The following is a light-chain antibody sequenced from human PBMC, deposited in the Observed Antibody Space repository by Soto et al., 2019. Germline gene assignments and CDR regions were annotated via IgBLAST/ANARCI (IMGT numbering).Light chain of an antibody. V-gene: IGLV2-14*03. CDR1: SSDVGGYNY. CDR3: SSYTTSNTRQIV. CDR2: DVS. Sequence: QSALTQPASVSGAPGQSITISCTGTSSDVGGYNYVSWYQNHPGKPPKLMIFDVSNRPSGVSNRFSGSKSGNTASLTISGLQPEDEADYYCSSYTTSNTRQIVFGTGTKLTVL. J-gene: IGLJ1*01.